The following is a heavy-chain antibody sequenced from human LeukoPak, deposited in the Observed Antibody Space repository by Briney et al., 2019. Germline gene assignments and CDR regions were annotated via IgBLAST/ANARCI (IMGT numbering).Heavy chain of an antibody. Sequence: GGSLRLSCAASGFTVSTNYMNWVRQAPGKGMEWVSILYSGSDTYYADSVKGRFTISRDSSKNILSLQMNNLRAEDTAVYYCARVGDHFHFYRDLWGRGTLVTVSS. J-gene: IGHJ2*01. V-gene: IGHV3-53*01. CDR3: ARVGDHFHFYRDL. CDR1: GFTVSTNY. CDR2: LYSGSDT. D-gene: IGHD3-10*01.